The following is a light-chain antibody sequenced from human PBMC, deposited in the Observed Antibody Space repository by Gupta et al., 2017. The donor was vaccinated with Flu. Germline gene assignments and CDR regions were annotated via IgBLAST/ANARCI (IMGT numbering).Light chain of an antibody. CDR3: SSETGPANSWV. V-gene: IGLV2-11*03. J-gene: IGLJ3*02. CDR2: EVS. CDR1: SSGFGGYNY. Sequence: SANGTSSGFGGYNYVSWYQQKAGEAPKLLIYEVSKRHSGVSDRFSGSKSDTTAALTTAGLQAEDEATYHWSSETGPANSWVFGGGTKVTVL.